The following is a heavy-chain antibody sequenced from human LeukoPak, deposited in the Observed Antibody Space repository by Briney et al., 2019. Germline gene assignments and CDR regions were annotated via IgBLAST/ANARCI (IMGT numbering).Heavy chain of an antibody. D-gene: IGHD1-26*01. Sequence: GGSLRLSCAASGFTFSSYAMHWVRQAPGKGLEWVAVISYDGSNKYYADSVKGRFTISRDNSKNTLYLQMNSLRAEDTAVYYCARESEGAHDYWGQGTLVTVSS. V-gene: IGHV3-30*04. CDR3: ARESEGAHDY. J-gene: IGHJ4*02. CDR2: ISYDGSNK. CDR1: GFTFSSYA.